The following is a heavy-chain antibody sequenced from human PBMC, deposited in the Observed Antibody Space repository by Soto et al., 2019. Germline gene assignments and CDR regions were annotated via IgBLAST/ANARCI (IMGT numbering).Heavy chain of an antibody. CDR1: GFTFSDYG. CDR3: ARDLSKGGYFDY. V-gene: IGHV3-33*01. CDR2: IWRDGSKI. Sequence: ESGGGVVQPGRSLRLSCAVSGFTFSDYGMHWVRQAPGTGLEWVALIWRDGSKIYYSDSVRGRFTISRDNSKSTLYLQMSSLRADDTAVYYCARDLSKGGYFDYWGQGTLVTVSS. J-gene: IGHJ4*02.